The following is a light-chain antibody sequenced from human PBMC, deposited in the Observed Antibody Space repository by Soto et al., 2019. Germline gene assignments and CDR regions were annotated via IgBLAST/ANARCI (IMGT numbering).Light chain of an antibody. J-gene: IGKJ5*01. CDR3: QQSYTSRIT. CDR2: AAS. CDR1: QSISSY. Sequence: SQMTQSPYSLSASVGDRVTITCRASQSISSYLNWYQQKPGKAPKLLIFAASSLQSGVPSRFSGSGSGTDFTLTVSSLQPEDFATYYCQQSYTSRITVGLGTRLAI. V-gene: IGKV1-39*01.